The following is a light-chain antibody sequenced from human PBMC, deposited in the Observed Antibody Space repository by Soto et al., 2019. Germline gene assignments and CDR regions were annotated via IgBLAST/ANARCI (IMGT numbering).Light chain of an antibody. CDR1: SGSFASNY. Sequence: NFMLTQPHSVSESLGKTVTISCTRSSGSFASNYVQWHQQRPGSAPTTVMYEDNQRPSGVPDRFSGSIDSSSRSASLTISGLQTEDEAVYYCQSYGSSPGAVFGGGTQLTVL. CDR3: QSYGSSPGAV. V-gene: IGLV6-57*03. J-gene: IGLJ7*01. CDR2: EDN.